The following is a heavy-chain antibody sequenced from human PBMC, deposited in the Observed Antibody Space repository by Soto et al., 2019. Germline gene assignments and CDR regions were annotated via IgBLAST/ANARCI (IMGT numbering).Heavy chain of an antibody. CDR2: IYYSGST. Sequence: ASETLSLTCTVSGGSVSSGSYYWSWIRQPPGKGLEWIGYIYYSGSTNYNPSLKSRVTISVDTSKSQFSLKLSSVTAADTAVYYCAKRTYCSGGSCYGMDVWGQGTTVTVSS. J-gene: IGHJ6*02. D-gene: IGHD2-15*01. CDR1: GGSVSSGSYY. V-gene: IGHV4-61*01. CDR3: AKRTYCSGGSCYGMDV.